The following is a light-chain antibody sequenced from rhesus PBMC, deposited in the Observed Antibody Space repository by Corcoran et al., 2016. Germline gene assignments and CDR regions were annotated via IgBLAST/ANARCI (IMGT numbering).Light chain of an antibody. Sequence: QSALTQPPSVSKSLGQSVTISCTGTSSDVGGYNYVSWYQQYPGKAPKLLIYEVTKRPSGVSDRFSGSKSGNTASLTISGLQADDEAEYYCCSYRSGSTYIFGAGTRLTVL. CDR1: SSDVGGYNY. CDR3: CSYRSGSTYI. V-gene: IGLV2-38*01. CDR2: EVT. J-gene: IGLJ1*01.